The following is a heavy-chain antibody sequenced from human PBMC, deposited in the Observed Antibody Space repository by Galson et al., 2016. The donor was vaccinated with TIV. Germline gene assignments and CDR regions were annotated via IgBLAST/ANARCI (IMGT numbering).Heavy chain of an antibody. CDR3: ATDRGVSGDFVD. CDR1: GYIFASHA. V-gene: IGHV1-3*01. CDR2: INVGNGDT. D-gene: IGHD6-13*01. J-gene: IGHJ4*02. Sequence: SVKVSCKAFGYIFASHAMHWVRLASGQGPEWMGWINVGNGDTKYSERLQGRVTLTGDTSANTAYMELSGLRSEDTAMYYCATDRGVSGDFVDWGQGTMVTVS.